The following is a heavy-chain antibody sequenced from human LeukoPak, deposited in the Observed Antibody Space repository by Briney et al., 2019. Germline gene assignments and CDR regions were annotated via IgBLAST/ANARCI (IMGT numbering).Heavy chain of an antibody. Sequence: ASVKVSCKASGYTFTGYYMHWVRQARGQGLEWMGWINPNSGGTNYAQKFQGRVTMTRDTSISTAYMELSRLRSDDTAVYYCASGCSSTSCYTYYYYYMDVWGKGTTVTVSS. V-gene: IGHV1-2*02. CDR3: ASGCSSTSCYTYYYYYMDV. CDR2: INPNSGGT. D-gene: IGHD2-2*01. CDR1: GYTFTGYY. J-gene: IGHJ6*03.